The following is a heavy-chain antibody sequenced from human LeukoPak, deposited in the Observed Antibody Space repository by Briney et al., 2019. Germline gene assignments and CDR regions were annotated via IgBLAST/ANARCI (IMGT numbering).Heavy chain of an antibody. CDR3: ARTALLGGVVARGFDY. D-gene: IGHD3-16*02. J-gene: IGHJ4*02. CDR1: GFTFSSYA. Sequence: GGSLRLSCAASGFTFSSYAMSWFRQAPGKGLEWVSSISGSGGSTYCADSVNGRFTIDRDSSESTLYLQMNSLRAEDTAVYYCARTALLGGVVARGFDYWGQGTLVTVSS. CDR2: ISGSGGST. V-gene: IGHV3-23*01.